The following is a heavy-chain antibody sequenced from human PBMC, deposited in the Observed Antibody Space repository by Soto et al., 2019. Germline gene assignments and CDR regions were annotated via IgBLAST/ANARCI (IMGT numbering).Heavy chain of an antibody. CDR3: ALPPRAGYQYGMDV. CDR1: GGTFSSYA. J-gene: IGHJ6*02. Sequence: SVKVSCKASGGTFSSYAISWVRQAPGQGLERMGGIIPIFETPSYAQKFQGRVTITADESTSTAFMELTSLRSEDTAVYYCALPPRAGYQYGMDVWGQGTTVTVSS. CDR2: IIPIFETP. V-gene: IGHV1-69*13.